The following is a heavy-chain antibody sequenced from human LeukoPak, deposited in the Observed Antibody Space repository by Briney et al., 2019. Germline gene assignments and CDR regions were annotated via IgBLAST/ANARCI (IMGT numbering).Heavy chain of an antibody. CDR3: ASPHYDFWSGYSYYGMDV. Sequence: ASVKVSCKASGCTFTGYYMHWVRQAPGQGLEWMGWINPNSGGTNYAQKFQGRVTMTRDTSISTAYMELSRLRSDDTAVYYCASPHYDFWSGYSYYGMDVWGQGTTVTVSS. CDR2: INPNSGGT. J-gene: IGHJ6*02. CDR1: GCTFTGYY. V-gene: IGHV1-2*02. D-gene: IGHD3-3*01.